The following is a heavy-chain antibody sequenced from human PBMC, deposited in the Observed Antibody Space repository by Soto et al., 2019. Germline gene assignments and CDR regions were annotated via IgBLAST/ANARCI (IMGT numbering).Heavy chain of an antibody. D-gene: IGHD2-21*02. J-gene: IGHJ4*02. CDR3: ARVFPSYCGGDCAYFDS. CDR1: GGSVNSYY. Sequence: QVQLQESGPGLVRPSETLSLTCTVSGGSVNSYYWSWIRQTPGKGQEWIGYIFYSGSTNSNPSLKSRASMSVDMSKNQFSLRLSSLTAADTAVYYCARVFPSYCGGDCAYFDSWGQGILVTVSS. V-gene: IGHV4-59*02. CDR2: IFYSGST.